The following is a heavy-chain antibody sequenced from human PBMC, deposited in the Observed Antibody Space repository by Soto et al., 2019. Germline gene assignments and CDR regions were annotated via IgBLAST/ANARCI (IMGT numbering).Heavy chain of an antibody. J-gene: IGHJ5*02. Sequence: SCAASGFTFSSSAMHWVRQAPGKGLEWVAVISYDGSNKYYADSVKGRFTISRDNSKNTLYLQMNSLRAEDTAAYYCAKVSYSSSWYFDPWGQGTLVTVSS. CDR2: ISYDGSNK. V-gene: IGHV3-30-3*01. CDR1: GFTFSSSA. CDR3: AKVSYSSSWYFDP. D-gene: IGHD6-13*01.